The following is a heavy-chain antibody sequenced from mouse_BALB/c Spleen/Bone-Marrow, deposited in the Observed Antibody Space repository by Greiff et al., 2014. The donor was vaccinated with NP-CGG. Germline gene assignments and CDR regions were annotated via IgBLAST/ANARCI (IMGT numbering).Heavy chain of an antibody. CDR1: GFTFSSFG. D-gene: IGHD4-1*01. Sequence: EVQLQQSGGGLVQPGGSRKLSCAASGFTFSSFGMHWVRQAPERGLEWVAYISSGSSTIFYADTVKGRFTISRDNPMNTLFLQMTSLRSEDTAMYYCTRGGNWEDFDYWRQGTTLTVSS. CDR3: TRGGNWEDFDY. CDR2: ISSGSSTI. J-gene: IGHJ2*01. V-gene: IGHV5-17*02.